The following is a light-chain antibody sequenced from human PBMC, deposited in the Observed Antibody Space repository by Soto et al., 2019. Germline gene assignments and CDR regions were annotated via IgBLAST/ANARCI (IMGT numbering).Light chain of an antibody. J-gene: IGKJ4*01. CDR3: MLQGRRPRA. V-gene: IGKV3-20*01. CDR2: GAY. Sequence: RPTHSCKSSQSVSSSYLDWYQQKPGQAHRLLIYGAYSRATGIQDRFSGSGSGTECTRPHTRLDREHGIPDYCMLQGRRPRAFRVGTKVDIK. CDR1: QSVSSSY.